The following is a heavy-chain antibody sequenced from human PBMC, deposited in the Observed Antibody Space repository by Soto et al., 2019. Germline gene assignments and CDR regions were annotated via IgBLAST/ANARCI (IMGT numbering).Heavy chain of an antibody. Sequence: EVQLVESGGGLVKPGESLRLSCAVSGLTFSAAWMKWVRQAPGKGLEWVGRIKSKGGGETTDYAAPVQGRFTISRDDSKNPLYLQMNSLKTEDTAVYYCAHQGAFFDTMLSWGQGTLVSVSS. CDR1: GLTFSAAW. V-gene: IGHV3-15*07. J-gene: IGHJ5*02. CDR2: IKSKGGGETT. CDR3: AHQGAFFDTMLS. D-gene: IGHD3-16*01.